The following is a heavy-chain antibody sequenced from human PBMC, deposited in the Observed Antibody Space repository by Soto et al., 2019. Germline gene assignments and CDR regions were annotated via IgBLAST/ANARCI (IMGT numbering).Heavy chain of an antibody. CDR2: IIPIFGTA. CDR1: GGTFSSYA. D-gene: IGHD3-16*01. CDR3: CLRGEPTIYYYYYGMDV. V-gene: IGHV1-69*01. J-gene: IGHJ6*02. Sequence: QVQLVQSGAEVKKPGSSVKVSCKASGGTFSSYAISWVRQAPGQGLEWMGGIIPIFGTANYAQKFQGRVTITADESTSTAYMELSSLRSEDTAVYYCCLRGEPTIYYYYYGMDVWGQGTTVTVSS.